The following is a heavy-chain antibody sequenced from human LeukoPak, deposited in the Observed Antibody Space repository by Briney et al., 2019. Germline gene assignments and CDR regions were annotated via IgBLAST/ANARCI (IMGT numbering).Heavy chain of an antibody. D-gene: IGHD2-15*01. V-gene: IGHV4-4*07. CDR2: IYSSGST. Sequence: SETLSLTCTVSGGSFNNYYWNWIRQPAGEGLEWIGRIYSSGSTDYNTSLKSRVTMSVDTSKNQFSLNLTSVTAADSAVYYCARGRGRLLLIDYWGQGTLVTVSS. CDR1: GGSFNNYY. J-gene: IGHJ4*02. CDR3: ARGRGRLLLIDY.